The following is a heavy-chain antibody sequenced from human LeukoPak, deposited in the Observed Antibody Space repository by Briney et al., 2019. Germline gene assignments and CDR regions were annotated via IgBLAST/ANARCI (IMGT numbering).Heavy chain of an antibody. D-gene: IGHD4-23*01. Sequence: SETLSLTCTVSGGSISSYYLSWIRQPPGKGLEWIGYMYYSGSTNYNPSLKSRVTISVDTSKNQFSLKLSSVTAADTAMYYCASRDYSGRHFDYWGQGTLVTVSS. CDR3: ASRDYSGRHFDY. J-gene: IGHJ4*02. CDR2: MYYSGST. CDR1: GGSISSYY. V-gene: IGHV4-59*01.